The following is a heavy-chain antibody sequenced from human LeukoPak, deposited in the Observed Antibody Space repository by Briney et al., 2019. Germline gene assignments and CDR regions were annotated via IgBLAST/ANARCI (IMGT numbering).Heavy chain of an antibody. Sequence: PGGSLRLSCAASGSTFSNAWMSWVRQAPGKGLEWVGRIKSKTDGGTTDYAAPVKGRFTISRDDSKNTLYLQMNSLKTEDTAVYYCTTGIRSHAFDIWGQGTMVTVSS. CDR2: IKSKTDGGTT. D-gene: IGHD2-21*01. J-gene: IGHJ3*02. CDR3: TTGIRSHAFDI. V-gene: IGHV3-15*01. CDR1: GSTFSNAW.